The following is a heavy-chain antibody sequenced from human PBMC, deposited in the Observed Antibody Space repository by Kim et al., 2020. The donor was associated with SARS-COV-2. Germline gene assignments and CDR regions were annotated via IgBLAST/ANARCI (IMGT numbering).Heavy chain of an antibody. CDR3: ARHHSGTRYWYFDL. CDR1: GDSISSSRYY. J-gene: IGHJ2*01. CDR2: ISYSGTT. Sequence: SETLSLTCIVSGDSISSSRYYWGWIRQPPGKRLEWIVTISYSGTTYHNSSLKTRVTISADTSKNQLSLKLSSVTAADTAVYYCARHHSGTRYWYFDLWGRGTLVTVSS. D-gene: IGHD1-26*01. V-gene: IGHV4-39*01.